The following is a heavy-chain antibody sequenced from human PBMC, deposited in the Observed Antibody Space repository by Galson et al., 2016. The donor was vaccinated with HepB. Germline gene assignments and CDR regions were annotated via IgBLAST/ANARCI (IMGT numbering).Heavy chain of an antibody. CDR3: ARPLTPGIAAPFDY. D-gene: IGHD6-13*01. V-gene: IGHV4-39*02. Sequence: VSGGSIRGSFYYWGWIRQPPGEGLEWVGSMYYSGSTYYNPSLKSRLTISVDTSKNHFSLKLSSVTAADTAVYFCARPLTPGIAAPFDYWGQGTLVTVSS. CDR1: GGSIRGSFYY. J-gene: IGHJ4*02. CDR2: MYYSGST.